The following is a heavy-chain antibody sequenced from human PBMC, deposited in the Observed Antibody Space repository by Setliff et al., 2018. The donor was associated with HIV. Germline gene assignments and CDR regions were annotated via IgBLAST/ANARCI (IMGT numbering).Heavy chain of an antibody. J-gene: IGHJ4*02. V-gene: IGHV5-51*01. CDR2: IYPGDSDT. CDR1: GYSFTSYW. Sequence: LKISCKGSGYSFTSYWIGWVRQMPGKGLEWMGIIYPGDSDTRYSPSFQGQVTISADKSISTAYLQWSSLKASDTAMYYCARLSGNLAVAGNYYFDYWGQGTLVTVSS. D-gene: IGHD6-19*01. CDR3: ARLSGNLAVAGNYYFDY.